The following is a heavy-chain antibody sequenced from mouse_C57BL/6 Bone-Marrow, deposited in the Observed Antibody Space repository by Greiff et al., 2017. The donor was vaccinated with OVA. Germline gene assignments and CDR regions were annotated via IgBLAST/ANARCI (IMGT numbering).Heavy chain of an antibody. D-gene: IGHD1-1*01. CDR3: AGPLISFAY. CDR1: GFSFTSYG. V-gene: IGHV2-2*01. Sequence: QVQLQQSGPGLVQPSQSLSISCTASGFSFTSYGVHWVRQSPGKGLEWLGVICSGGSTDYNAAFISRLNSSNDNSKSQVFFIMNSLQADDKDIYYCAGPLISFAYWGQGTLVTVSA. J-gene: IGHJ3*01. CDR2: ICSGGST.